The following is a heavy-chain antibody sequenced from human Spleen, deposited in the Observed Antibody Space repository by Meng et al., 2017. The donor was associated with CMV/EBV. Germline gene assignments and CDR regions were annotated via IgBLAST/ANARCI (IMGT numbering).Heavy chain of an antibody. CDR3: ARAVGVLWFGELTYFDY. CDR2: IYYSGST. Sequence: QGHRQGSGPGLLKPSQTLSLTCTVSGGSISSGDYYWSWIRQPPGKGLEWIGYIYYSGSTYYNPSLKSRVTISVDTSKNQFSLKLSSVTAADTAVYYCARAVGVLWFGELTYFDYWGQGTLVTVSS. V-gene: IGHV4-30-4*08. D-gene: IGHD3-10*01. J-gene: IGHJ4*02. CDR1: GGSISSGDYY.